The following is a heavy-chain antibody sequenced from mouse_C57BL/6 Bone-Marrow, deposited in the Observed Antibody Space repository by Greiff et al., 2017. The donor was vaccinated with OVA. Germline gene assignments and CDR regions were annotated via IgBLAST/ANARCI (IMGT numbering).Heavy chain of an antibody. V-gene: IGHV5-4*01. D-gene: IGHD2-5*01. CDR3: ARDLGDSNYEDFGD. CDR1: GFTFSSYA. Sequence: EVMLVESGGGLVKPGGSLKLSCAASGFTFSSYAMSWVSQNPEKRLEWVATISDGGSYTYYPDNVKGRFTISRDNAKNNRYLQMSHLKSEDTAMYYCARDLGDSNYEDFGDWGQGTTLTVST. CDR2: ISDGGSYT. J-gene: IGHJ2*01.